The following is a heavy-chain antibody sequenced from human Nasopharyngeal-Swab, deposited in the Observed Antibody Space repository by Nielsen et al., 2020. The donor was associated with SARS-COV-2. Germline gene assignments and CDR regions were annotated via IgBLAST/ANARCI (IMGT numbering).Heavy chain of an antibody. J-gene: IGHJ4*02. V-gene: IGHV5-51*01. D-gene: IGHD6-19*01. CDR1: GYSFTSYW. Sequence: GESLKISCKGSGYSFTSYWIGWVRQMPGKGLEWMGIIYPGDSDTRYSPSLQGQVTISADKSISTAYLQWSSLKASDTAMYYCARRRGVAGSRYYYFDYWGQGTLVTVSS. CDR3: ARRRGVAGSRYYYFDY. CDR2: IYPGDSDT.